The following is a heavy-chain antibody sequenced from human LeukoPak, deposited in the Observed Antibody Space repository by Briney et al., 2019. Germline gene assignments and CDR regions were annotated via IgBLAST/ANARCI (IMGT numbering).Heavy chain of an antibody. Sequence: ASVKVSCKASGYTFTGYYMHWVRQAPGQGLEWMGWINPNSGGTKYAQKFQGRVTMTRGTSIITVYMELSRLRSDDTAVYYCARDLTLAYCGGDCYPNYFEYWGQGTLVTVSS. CDR2: INPNSGGT. D-gene: IGHD2-21*02. V-gene: IGHV1-2*02. CDR1: GYTFTGYY. J-gene: IGHJ4*02. CDR3: ARDLTLAYCGGDCYPNYFEY.